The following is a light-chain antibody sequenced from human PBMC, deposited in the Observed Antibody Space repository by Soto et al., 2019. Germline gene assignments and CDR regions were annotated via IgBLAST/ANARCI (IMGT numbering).Light chain of an antibody. V-gene: IGKV3-20*01. J-gene: IGKJ1*01. CDR2: GAS. CDR3: QQYGSSPTT. CDR1: QSVSSSY. Sequence: EIVLTQSPGTLSLSPGERATLSCRASQSVSSSYLAWYQQKPGQAPRLLIYGASSRATGIPDRFSGSGSGTNFTFTISRLEPEDFAGYYCQQYGSSPTTFGQGTKVDIK.